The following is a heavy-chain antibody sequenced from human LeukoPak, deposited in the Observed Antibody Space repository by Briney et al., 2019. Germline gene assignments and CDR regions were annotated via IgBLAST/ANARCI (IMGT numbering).Heavy chain of an antibody. V-gene: IGHV3-53*01. J-gene: IGHJ4*02. Sequence: GSLRLSCAASGFTVSSNYMSWVRQAPGKGLEWVSVIYSGGSTYYADSVKGRFTISRDNSKNTLYLQMNSLRAEDTAVYYCAKDRSYYYDSSGYYFWGQGTLVTVSS. D-gene: IGHD3-22*01. CDR2: IYSGGST. CDR1: GFTVSSNY. CDR3: AKDRSYYYDSSGYYF.